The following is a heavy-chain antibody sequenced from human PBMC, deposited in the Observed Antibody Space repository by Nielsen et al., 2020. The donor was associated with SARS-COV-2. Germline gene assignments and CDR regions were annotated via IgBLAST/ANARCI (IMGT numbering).Heavy chain of an antibody. V-gene: IGHV1-46*01. Sequence: ASVKVSCKASGYTFTSYYMHWVRQAPGQGLEWMGIINPSGGSTSYAQKFQGRVTMTRDTSTSTVYMELSSLRSEDTAVYYCARAKHAPYYDILTGGTLYYYYGMDVWGQGTTVTVS. CDR2: INPSGGST. CDR3: ARAKHAPYYDILTGGTLYYYYGMDV. J-gene: IGHJ6*02. D-gene: IGHD3-9*01. CDR1: GYTFTSYY.